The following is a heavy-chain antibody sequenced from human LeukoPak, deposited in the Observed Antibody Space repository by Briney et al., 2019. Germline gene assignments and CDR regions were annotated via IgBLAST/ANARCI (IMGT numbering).Heavy chain of an antibody. Sequence: GGSLRLSCAASGFTFSSYWMSWVRQAPGKGLEWVAHIKQDGSEKNYVDSVKGRFTISRDNAKNSLYLQMNSLRVEDTAVYYCARGSGTYDFWGQGTLVTASS. V-gene: IGHV3-7*01. CDR1: GFTFSSYW. CDR2: IKQDGSEK. D-gene: IGHD1-26*01. J-gene: IGHJ4*02. CDR3: ARGSGTYDF.